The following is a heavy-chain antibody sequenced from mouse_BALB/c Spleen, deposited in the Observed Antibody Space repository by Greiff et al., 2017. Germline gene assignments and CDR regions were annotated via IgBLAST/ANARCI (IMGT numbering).Heavy chain of an antibody. D-gene: IGHD1-1*01. CDR3: ARRTVVESDAMDY. V-gene: IGHV2-9*02. CDR2: IWAGGST. J-gene: IGHJ4*01. Sequence: VQLVESGPGLVAPSQSLSITCTVSGFSLTSYGVHWVRQPPGKGLEWLGVIWAGGSTNYNSALMSRLSISKDNSKSQVFLKMNSLQTDDTAMYYCARRTVVESDAMDYWGQGTSVTVSS. CDR1: GFSLTSYG.